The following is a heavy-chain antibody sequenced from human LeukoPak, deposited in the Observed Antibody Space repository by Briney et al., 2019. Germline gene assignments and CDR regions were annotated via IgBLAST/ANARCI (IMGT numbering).Heavy chain of an antibody. J-gene: IGHJ4*02. CDR3: ARQGSVGATPLDY. D-gene: IGHD1-26*01. V-gene: IGHV4-31*03. Sequence: SETLSLTCTVSGGSLSSGGYYWSWIRQHPGKGLEWIGYIYYSGSTYYNPSLKSRVTISVDTSKNQFSLKLSSVTAADMAVYYCARQGSVGATPLDYWGQGILVTVSS. CDR1: GGSLSSGGYY. CDR2: IYYSGST.